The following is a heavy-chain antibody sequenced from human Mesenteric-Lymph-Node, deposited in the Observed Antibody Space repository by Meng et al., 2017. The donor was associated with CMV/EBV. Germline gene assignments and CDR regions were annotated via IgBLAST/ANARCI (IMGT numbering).Heavy chain of an antibody. Sequence: AASGFTFRDYGMLGLRQAQGKRMEGVAVIRYDGSDKFYADSVKGRFTISRDNSRNTLYLQMNSLRVEDTAVYYCAKDPCSTSCYIGYWGQGTLVTVSS. D-gene: IGHD2-2*02. CDR1: GFTFRDYG. V-gene: IGHV3-30*18. CDR2: IRYDGSDK. J-gene: IGHJ4*02. CDR3: AKDPCSTSCYIGY.